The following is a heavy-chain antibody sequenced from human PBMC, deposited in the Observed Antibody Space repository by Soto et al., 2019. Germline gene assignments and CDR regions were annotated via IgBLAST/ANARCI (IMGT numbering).Heavy chain of an antibody. Sequence: QVQLVQSGAEVKKPGASVKVSCKASGYTFTSYGISWVRQAPGQGLEWMGWISAYNGNTNYAQKLQGRVTMTTDTPTSTAYMELRSLRSDDTPVYYCARSNSGYSGYEHCFDPWGQGTLVTVSS. CDR3: ARSNSGYSGYEHCFDP. J-gene: IGHJ5*02. CDR2: ISAYNGNT. CDR1: GYTFTSYG. V-gene: IGHV1-18*01. D-gene: IGHD5-12*01.